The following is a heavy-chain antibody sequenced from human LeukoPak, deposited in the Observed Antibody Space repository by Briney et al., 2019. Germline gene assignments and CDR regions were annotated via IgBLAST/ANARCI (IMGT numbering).Heavy chain of an antibody. J-gene: IGHJ4*02. Sequence: SETLSLTCTVSDGSISSYYWSWIRQPPGKGLEWIGYIYYTGSTDYNSSLKSRLTISVDTSKNQFSLKLTSVTAADTAVYYCARATGDIHIDYWGQGTLVTVSS. CDR1: DGSISSYY. V-gene: IGHV4-59*01. CDR2: IYYTGST. CDR3: ARATGDIHIDY. D-gene: IGHD1-14*01.